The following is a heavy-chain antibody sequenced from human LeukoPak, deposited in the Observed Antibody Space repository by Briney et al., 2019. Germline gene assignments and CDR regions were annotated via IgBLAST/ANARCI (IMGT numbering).Heavy chain of an antibody. CDR3: ATRITMMSDAFDI. Sequence: GASVNVSCKASGGTFSSYAISWVRQAPGQGLEWMGRIIPILGIANYAQKFQGRVTITADKSTSTAYMELSSLRSEDTAVYYCATRITMMSDAFDIWGQGTMVTVSS. D-gene: IGHD3-22*01. CDR1: GGTFSSYA. J-gene: IGHJ3*02. CDR2: IIPILGIA. V-gene: IGHV1-69*04.